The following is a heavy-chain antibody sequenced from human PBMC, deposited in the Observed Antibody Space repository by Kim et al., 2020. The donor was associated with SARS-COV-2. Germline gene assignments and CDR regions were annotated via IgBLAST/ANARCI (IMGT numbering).Heavy chain of an antibody. D-gene: IGHD3-9*01. CDR2: IYYSGST. J-gene: IGHJ6*02. CDR3: ARHSDRATYDILTGHNYYGMDV. CDR1: GGSISSSSYY. V-gene: IGHV4-39*01. Sequence: SETLSLTCTVSGGSISSSSYYWGWIRQPPGKGLEWIGSIYYSGSTYYNPSLKSRVTISVDTSKNQFSLKLSSVTAADTAVYYCARHSDRATYDILTGHNYYGMDVWGQGTTVTVSS.